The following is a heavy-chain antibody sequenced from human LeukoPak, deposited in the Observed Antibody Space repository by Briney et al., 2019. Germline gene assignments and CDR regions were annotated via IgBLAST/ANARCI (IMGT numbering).Heavy chain of an antibody. Sequence: PGGSLRLSCAASGFTFSNAWMSWVRQAPGRGLEWVGRIKSKTDGGTTDYAAPVKGRFTISRDDSKNTLYLQMNSLKTEDTAVYYCTTDSARRGNDYWGQGTLVTVSS. CDR2: IKSKTDGGTT. D-gene: IGHD3-10*01. CDR3: TTDSARRGNDY. V-gene: IGHV3-15*01. CDR1: GFTFSNAW. J-gene: IGHJ4*02.